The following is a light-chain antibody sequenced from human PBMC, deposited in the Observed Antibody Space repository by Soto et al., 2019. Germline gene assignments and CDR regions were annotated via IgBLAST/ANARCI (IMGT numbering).Light chain of an antibody. CDR2: AAS. V-gene: IGKV1-9*01. CDR3: QQLNSYPL. Sequence: DIQLTQSPSFLSASVGDRVTITCRASQGISSYLAWYQQKPGKAPKLLIYAASTLQSGVPSRFSGSGSGTDFPTTISRLQPEDFATYYCQQLNSYPLFGPGTKVDIK. J-gene: IGKJ3*01. CDR1: QGISSY.